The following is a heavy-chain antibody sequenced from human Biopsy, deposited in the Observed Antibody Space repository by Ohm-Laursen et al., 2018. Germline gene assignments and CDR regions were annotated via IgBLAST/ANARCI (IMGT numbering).Heavy chain of an antibody. CDR1: GYSFNNYG. D-gene: IGHD6-19*01. J-gene: IGHJ4*02. Sequence: SVKVSCKASGYSFNNYGINWVRQAPGQGLEWMGWISPKSGGTNYAQKFQGNITMTKNTSISTAYMEMSRLRSDDTAVYYCALQSVAQMKNFDYWGQGTLVTVSS. V-gene: IGHV1-2*02. CDR3: ALQSVAQMKNFDY. CDR2: ISPKSGGT.